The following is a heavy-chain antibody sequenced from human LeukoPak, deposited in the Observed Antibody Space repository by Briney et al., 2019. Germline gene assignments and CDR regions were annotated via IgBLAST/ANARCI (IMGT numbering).Heavy chain of an antibody. J-gene: IGHJ6*03. D-gene: IGHD5-24*01. Sequence: PSETLSLTCTVSGGSISSGSYYWSWIRQPAGKGLEWIGRIYTSGSTNYNPSLKSRVTTSVDTSKNQFSLKLSSVTAADSAVYYCARDRMATLWYYYMDVWGKGTTVTVSS. CDR1: GGSISSGSYY. CDR2: IYTSGST. CDR3: ARDRMATLWYYYMDV. V-gene: IGHV4-61*02.